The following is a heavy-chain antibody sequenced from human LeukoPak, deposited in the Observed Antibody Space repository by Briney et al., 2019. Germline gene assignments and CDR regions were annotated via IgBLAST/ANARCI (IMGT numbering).Heavy chain of an antibody. Sequence: GSSVKVSCKASGGTFSSYAISWVRQAPGQGLEWMGRIIPIFGTANYAQKFQGRVTITTDEPTSTAYMELSSLRSEDTAVYYCARIGEMATIDYWGQGTLVTVSS. J-gene: IGHJ4*02. CDR1: GGTFSSYA. CDR3: ARIGEMATIDY. V-gene: IGHV1-69*05. CDR2: IIPIFGTA. D-gene: IGHD5-24*01.